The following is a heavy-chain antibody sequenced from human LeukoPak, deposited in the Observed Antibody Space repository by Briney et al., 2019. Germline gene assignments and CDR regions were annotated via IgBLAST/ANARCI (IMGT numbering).Heavy chain of an antibody. J-gene: IGHJ4*02. V-gene: IGHV3-15*07. CDR3: TTRSPARYCSDGACYSSADY. CDR1: GLTFSSHW. D-gene: IGHD2-15*01. Sequence: GGSLRLSCAASGLTFSSHWMHWVRQAPGKGLEWVGHIRSKADGGTPDYIAPVKGRFTISRDDSKDTLYLQMNSLNTEDTAMYYCTTRSPARYCSDGACYSSADYWGQGTLVTVSS. CDR2: IRSKADGGTP.